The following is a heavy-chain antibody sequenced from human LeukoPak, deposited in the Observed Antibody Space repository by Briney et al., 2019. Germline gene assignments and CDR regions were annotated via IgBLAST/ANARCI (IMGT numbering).Heavy chain of an antibody. CDR3: VRGPGRGYDLEP. Sequence: SDTLSLTCAVSAGSICNSYCSWARQPPAQGLELIGYISTGGDINYSPSLRSRATMSINPSNNQLSLTLTSVTTADTAVYFCVRGPGRGYDLEPWGQGSLVTVSS. V-gene: IGHV4-4*08. CDR2: ISTGGDI. J-gene: IGHJ5*02. D-gene: IGHD3-22*01. CDR1: AGSICNSY.